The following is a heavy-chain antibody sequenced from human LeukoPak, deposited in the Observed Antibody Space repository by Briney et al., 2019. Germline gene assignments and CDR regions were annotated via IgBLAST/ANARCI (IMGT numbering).Heavy chain of an antibody. Sequence: SETLSLTCTVSGGSISSYYWSWIRQPPGKGREWIGYIYYSGSTNYNPSLKSRVTISVDTSKNQFSLKLSSVTAADTAVYYCARDRSGYCYYWGQGTLVTVSS. J-gene: IGHJ4*02. D-gene: IGHD3-22*01. CDR3: ARDRSGYCYY. CDR1: GGSISSYY. V-gene: IGHV4-59*01. CDR2: IYYSGST.